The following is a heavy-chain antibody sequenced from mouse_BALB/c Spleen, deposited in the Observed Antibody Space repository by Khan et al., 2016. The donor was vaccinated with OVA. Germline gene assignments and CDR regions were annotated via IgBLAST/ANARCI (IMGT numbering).Heavy chain of an antibody. CDR2: IWGGGGT. V-gene: IGHV2-6-4*01. CDR1: GFSLSRYN. J-gene: IGHJ4*01. Sequence: QVQLQQSGPGLVAPSQSLSITCTVSGFSLSRYNIHWVRHPPGKGLDWLGMIWGGGGTDYTSTLKSRLSISKDNSKSQVFLKMNSLQTDDTAIYYCARAYYRYDGYYAMDYWGQGTSVTVSS. CDR3: ARAYYRYDGYYAMDY. D-gene: IGHD2-14*01.